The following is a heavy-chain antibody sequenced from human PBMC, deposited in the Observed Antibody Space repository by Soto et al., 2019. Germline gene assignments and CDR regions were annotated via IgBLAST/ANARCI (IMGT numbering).Heavy chain of an antibody. CDR2: ITGSSSTI. Sequence: GGSLRLSCAASGFSFSSYSMNWVRQAPGKGLEWVSYITGSSSTIFYADSVKGRFTISRDNAKNTLYLQMNSLRVEDTAVYYCARDDYDILTGTTYYFDYWGQGTLVTVSS. D-gene: IGHD3-9*01. V-gene: IGHV3-48*01. J-gene: IGHJ4*02. CDR3: ARDDYDILTGTTYYFDY. CDR1: GFSFSSYS.